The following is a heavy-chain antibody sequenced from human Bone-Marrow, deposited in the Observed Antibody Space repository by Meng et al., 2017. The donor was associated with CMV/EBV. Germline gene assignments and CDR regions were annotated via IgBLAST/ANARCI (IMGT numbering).Heavy chain of an antibody. Sequence: SETLSLTCTVSGGSVSSGSYYWSWLRQPPGKGLEWIGYIYYSGSTNYNPSLKSRVTISVDTSKNQFSLKLSSVTAADTAVYYCARVGYCSSTSCYTPYYYYYGMDVWGQGTTVTVSS. J-gene: IGHJ6*02. CDR1: GGSVSSGSYY. CDR3: ARVGYCSSTSCYTPYYYYYGMDV. CDR2: IYYSGST. V-gene: IGHV4-61*01. D-gene: IGHD2-2*02.